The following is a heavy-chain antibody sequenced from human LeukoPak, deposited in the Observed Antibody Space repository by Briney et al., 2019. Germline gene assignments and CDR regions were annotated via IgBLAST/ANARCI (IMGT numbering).Heavy chain of an antibody. J-gene: IGHJ5*02. Sequence: GASVKVSCKASGYTFTSYDINWVRQATGQGLEWMGWMNPNSGNTGYAQKFQSRVTMTRNTSISTAYMELSSLRSEDTAVYYCARGGYCSSTSCSFHNWFDPWGQGTLVTVSS. CDR2: MNPNSGNT. CDR1: GYTFTSYD. CDR3: ARGGYCSSTSCSFHNWFDP. D-gene: IGHD2-2*01. V-gene: IGHV1-8*01.